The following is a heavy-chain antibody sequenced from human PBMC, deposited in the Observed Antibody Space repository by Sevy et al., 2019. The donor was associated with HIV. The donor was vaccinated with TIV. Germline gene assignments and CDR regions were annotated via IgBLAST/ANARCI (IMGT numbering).Heavy chain of an antibody. D-gene: IGHD2-2*01. J-gene: IGHJ6*02. Sequence: GGSLRLSCAASGFTFGDFWMTWVRQAPGKGLEWVANIKRDGSEKYYVPSVKGRFTISRDNPKSSLYLQMKSLGAEDTAVYYCARDCNSNTCLWGLDVWGQGTTVTVSS. V-gene: IGHV3-7*03. CDR2: IKRDGSEK. CDR1: GFTFGDFW. CDR3: ARDCNSNTCLWGLDV.